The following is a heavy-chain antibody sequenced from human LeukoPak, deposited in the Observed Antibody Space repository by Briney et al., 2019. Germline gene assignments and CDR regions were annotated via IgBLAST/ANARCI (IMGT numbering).Heavy chain of an antibody. D-gene: IGHD4-17*01. Sequence: GASVKVSCKVSGYTLTELSMHWVRQAPGQGLEWMGGIIPIFDTANYAQKFQGRVTITADESTSTAYMELSSLKSEDTAMYYCARLRTTVTTGLDYWGQGTLVTVSS. CDR1: GYTLTELS. CDR2: IIPIFDTA. V-gene: IGHV1-69*13. CDR3: ARLRTTVTTGLDY. J-gene: IGHJ4*02.